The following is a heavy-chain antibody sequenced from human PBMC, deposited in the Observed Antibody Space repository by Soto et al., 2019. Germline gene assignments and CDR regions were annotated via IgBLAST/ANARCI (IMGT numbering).Heavy chain of an antibody. D-gene: IGHD3-22*01. CDR1: GFTFSSYA. Sequence: GGSLRLSCAASGFTFSSYAMSWVRQAPGKGLEWVSAISGSGGSTYYADSVKGRFTISRDNPKNTLYLQMNSLRAEDTAVYYCAKEMGITMIVVMDAFDIWGQGTMVTVSS. V-gene: IGHV3-23*01. CDR2: ISGSGGST. CDR3: AKEMGITMIVVMDAFDI. J-gene: IGHJ3*02.